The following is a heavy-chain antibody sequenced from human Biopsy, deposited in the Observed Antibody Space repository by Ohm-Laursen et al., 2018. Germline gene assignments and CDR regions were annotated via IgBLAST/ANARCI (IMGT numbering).Heavy chain of an antibody. V-gene: IGHV2-70*04. CDR1: GFSLSSTGMR. Sequence: TQTLTLTCSFSGFSLSSTGMRISWVRQPPGKALECLGRIDWDDDKFYSPSLETRLSLSKDTTTNQVVLTLTDVDPEDTATYYCARTRAHSFGALEFWSQGILVTVSS. CDR3: ARTRAHSFGALEF. J-gene: IGHJ4*01. D-gene: IGHD5-18*01. CDR2: IDWDDDK.